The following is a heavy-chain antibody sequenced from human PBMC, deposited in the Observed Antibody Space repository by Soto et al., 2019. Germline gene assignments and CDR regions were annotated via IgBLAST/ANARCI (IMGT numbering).Heavy chain of an antibody. J-gene: IGHJ5*02. CDR3: ARELGYCISTRCYVAWFDP. CDR1: GGTFSSYA. D-gene: IGHD2-2*01. Sequence: QVQLVQSGAEVKKPGSSVKVSCKASGGTFSSYAISWVRQAPGQGLEWMGGIIPIFGTANYAQKFQGRVKITVDESTSTAYMELSSLRSEDTAVYYCARELGYCISTRCYVAWFDPWGQGTLVTVSS. CDR2: IIPIFGTA. V-gene: IGHV1-69*12.